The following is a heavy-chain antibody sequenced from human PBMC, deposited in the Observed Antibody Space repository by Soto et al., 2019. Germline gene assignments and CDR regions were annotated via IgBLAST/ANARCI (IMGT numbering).Heavy chain of an antibody. Sequence: GGSLRLSCVASGFTFSDYYMSWVRQAPGKGLECLSYSSNSGTYTKYAGSVKGRFSISRDNAKNSLYLQINSLRGEDTAIYYCARSGDNYNVLDYWGQGTPVTVYS. CDR1: GFTFSDYY. CDR3: ARSGDNYNVLDY. CDR2: SSNSGTYT. D-gene: IGHD3-10*02. J-gene: IGHJ4*02. V-gene: IGHV3-11*06.